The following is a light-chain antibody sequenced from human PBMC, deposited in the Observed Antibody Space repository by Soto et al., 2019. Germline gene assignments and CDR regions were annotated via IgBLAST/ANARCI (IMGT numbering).Light chain of an antibody. CDR2: EAS. CDR3: QQYNGYWT. Sequence: DIQMTQSPSTLSASVGDRVTITCRASQRISDSLACHQQKPGKAPKLLIYEASSLKSGVPSRFSGSRSGTECTLTISSLQPDDFETYYCQQYNGYWTFGQGIKVEIK. V-gene: IGKV1-5*03. J-gene: IGKJ1*01. CDR1: QRISDS.